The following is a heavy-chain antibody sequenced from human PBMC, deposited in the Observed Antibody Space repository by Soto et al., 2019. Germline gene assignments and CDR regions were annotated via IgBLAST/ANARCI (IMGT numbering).Heavy chain of an antibody. J-gene: IGHJ4*02. CDR2: INHSGST. V-gene: IGHV4-34*01. CDR3: ARDNVLRYFDWYRRYFDY. D-gene: IGHD3-9*01. CDR1: GGSFSGYY. Sequence: SETLSLTCAVYGGSFSGYYWSWIRQPPGKGLEWIGEINHSGSTNYNPSLKSRVTISVDTSKNQFSLKLSSVTAADTAVYYCARDNVLRYFDWYRRYFDYWGQGTLVTVSS.